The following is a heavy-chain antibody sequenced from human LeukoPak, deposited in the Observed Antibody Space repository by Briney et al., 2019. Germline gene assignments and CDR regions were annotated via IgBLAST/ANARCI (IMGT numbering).Heavy chain of an antibody. CDR1: GGTFSSYA. J-gene: IGHJ4*02. Sequence: GSSVKVSCKASGGTFSSYAINWVRQAPGQWLEWMGGIIPIFNTANYAQRFQGRVTISTDESTSTAYMELSSLRSEDTAIYYCATNYYYDSSAYYYYFWGQGTLVTVSS. D-gene: IGHD3-22*01. V-gene: IGHV1-69*05. CDR3: ATNYYYDSSAYYYYF. CDR2: IIPIFNTA.